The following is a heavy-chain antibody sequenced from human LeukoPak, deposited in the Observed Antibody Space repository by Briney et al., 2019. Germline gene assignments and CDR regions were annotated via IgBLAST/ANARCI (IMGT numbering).Heavy chain of an antibody. CDR1: GGSISSGTYY. V-gene: IGHV4-61*02. CDR2: IYNSGST. J-gene: IGHJ4*02. CDR3: ARGRDDDVWGSYPTCFDF. Sequence: SQTLSLTCTVSGGSISSGTYYWTWIRQPAGKGLEWIGRIYNSGSTSYNPSLKSRVTIPMDTSKNQFSLKLNSVTAADTAVYYCARGRDDDVWGSYPTCFDFWGQGTLVTVSS. D-gene: IGHD3-16*02.